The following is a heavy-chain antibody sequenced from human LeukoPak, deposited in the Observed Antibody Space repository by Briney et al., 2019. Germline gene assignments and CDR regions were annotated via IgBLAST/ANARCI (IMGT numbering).Heavy chain of an antibody. CDR2: ISYDGNNK. D-gene: IGHD3-16*01. CDR1: GFTFSTYA. J-gene: IGHJ4*02. V-gene: IGHV3-30-3*01. CDR3: ARDSSLGGG. Sequence: GGSLRLSCAASGFTFSTYAMHWVRQAPGKGLEWVAVISYDGNNKYYADSVKGRFTISRDNSKNTLYLQMNSLRVEDTAVYYCARDSSLGGGWGQGTLVTVSS.